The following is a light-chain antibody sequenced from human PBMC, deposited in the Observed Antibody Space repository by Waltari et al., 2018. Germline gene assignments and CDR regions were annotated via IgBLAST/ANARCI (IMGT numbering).Light chain of an antibody. CDR2: WAS. CDR1: LSVLSSTNSNNY. J-gene: IGKJ2*02. Sequence: DIVLTQSPDSLALSLRERATLRCPSSLSVLSSTNSNNYLAWYQQRPGQPPKFLFYWASTRVSGVPDRFDGSGSGTDVTLTISSLQAEDLAVYYCQQYYTTPCTFGQGTRLEIK. CDR3: QQYYTTPCT. V-gene: IGKV4-1*01.